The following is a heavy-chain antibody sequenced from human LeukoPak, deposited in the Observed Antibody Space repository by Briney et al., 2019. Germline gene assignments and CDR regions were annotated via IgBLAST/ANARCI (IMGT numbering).Heavy chain of an antibody. Sequence: GGSLRLSCAASGFTFSSYWMSWVRQAPGKGLEWVANIKQDGSETYYVDSVKGRFTISRDNAKNSLYLQMNSLRAEDTAVYYCARDQRYCSSSSCPWEPFDYWGQGTLVTVSS. CDR2: IKQDGSET. J-gene: IGHJ4*02. CDR3: ARDQRYCSSSSCPWEPFDY. V-gene: IGHV3-7*05. D-gene: IGHD2-2*01. CDR1: GFTFSSYW.